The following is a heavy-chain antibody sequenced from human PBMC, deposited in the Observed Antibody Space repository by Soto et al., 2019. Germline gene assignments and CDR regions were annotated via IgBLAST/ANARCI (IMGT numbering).Heavy chain of an antibody. CDR2: IIPIFGTA. Sequence: QVQLVQSGAEVKKPGSSVKVSCKASGGTFSSYAISWVRQAPGQGLEWMGGIIPIFGTANYAQKFQGRVTITADESTSTAYMELSSLRSEDTAVYYCAREVGGYDSSAYYTTHNWFDPWGQGTLVTVSS. D-gene: IGHD3-22*01. CDR3: AREVGGYDSSAYYTTHNWFDP. V-gene: IGHV1-69*12. J-gene: IGHJ5*02. CDR1: GGTFSSYA.